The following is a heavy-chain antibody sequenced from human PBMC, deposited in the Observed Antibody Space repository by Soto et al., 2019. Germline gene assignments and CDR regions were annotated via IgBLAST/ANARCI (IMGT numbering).Heavy chain of an antibody. CDR1: GGSFSGYY. CDR3: ARHSYYYGSTYGCWLDP. J-gene: IGHJ5*02. V-gene: IGHV4-34*01. D-gene: IGHD3-10*01. Sequence: SETLSLTCAVYGGSFSGYYWSWIRQPPGKGLEWIGEINHSGSTNYNPSLKSRVTISVDTSKNQFSLKLSSVTAADTAVYYCARHSYYYGSTYGCWLDPWGQGTLVTVS. CDR2: INHSGST.